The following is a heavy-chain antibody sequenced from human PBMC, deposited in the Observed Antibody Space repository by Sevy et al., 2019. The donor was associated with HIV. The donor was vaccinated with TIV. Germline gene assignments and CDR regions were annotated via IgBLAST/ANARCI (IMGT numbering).Heavy chain of an antibody. CDR1: GFTFSDYY. V-gene: IGHV3-11*01. CDR2: ISSSGSTI. J-gene: IGHJ6*02. D-gene: IGHD3-22*01. CDR3: ARGGYYDSSGYYFSFYYGMDV. Sequence: GGSLRLSCAASGFTFSDYYMSWIRQAPGKGLEWVSYISSSGSTIYYADSVKGRFTISRDNAKNSLYLQMNSLRAEDTAEYYCARGGYYDSSGYYFSFYYGMDVWGQGTTVTVSS.